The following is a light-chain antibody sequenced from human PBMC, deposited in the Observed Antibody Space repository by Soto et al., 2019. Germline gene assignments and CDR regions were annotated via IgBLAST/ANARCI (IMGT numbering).Light chain of an antibody. V-gene: IGKV1-5*03. J-gene: IGKJ1*01. CDR2: KAS. CDR3: QQYNSYST. Sequence: DIQMTQSPSTLSASVGDRVTITCRASQSISSWLARYQQKPGKAPKLLIYKASSLESGVPSRFSGSGYGTEFTLTISSLQPDDCATYYCQQYNSYSTFGQGTKVEIK. CDR1: QSISSW.